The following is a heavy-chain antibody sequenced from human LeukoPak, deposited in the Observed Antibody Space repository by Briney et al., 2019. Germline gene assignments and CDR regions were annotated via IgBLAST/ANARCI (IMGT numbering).Heavy chain of an antibody. J-gene: IGHJ4*02. CDR1: GGSISSGDYY. CDR3: ARGIRTGYGY. Sequence: SETLSLTCTVSGGSISSGDYYWSWIRQPPGKGLEWIGYIYYSGSTYYNPSLKSRVTISVDTSKNQFSLKVMYLTAADTAVYYCARGIRTGYGYWGQGTLVTVSS. CDR2: IYYSGST. D-gene: IGHD1-1*01. V-gene: IGHV4-30-4*01.